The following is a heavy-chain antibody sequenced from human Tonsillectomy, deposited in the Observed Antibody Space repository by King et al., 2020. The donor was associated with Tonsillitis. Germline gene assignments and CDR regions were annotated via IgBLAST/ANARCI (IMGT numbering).Heavy chain of an antibody. D-gene: IGHD6-13*01. Sequence: VQLQQSGPGLVKPSQTLSLTCAISGDSVSSNSAAWNWIRQSPSRGLEWLGRTYYRSKWYDDYGVSVKSRITINPDTSRNQFSLQLNSVTPEDTAVYSCARDGGSSWYNAFDIWGQGTMVTVS. CDR2: TYYRSKWYD. CDR3: ARDGGSSWYNAFDI. J-gene: IGHJ3*02. CDR1: GDSVSSNSAA. V-gene: IGHV6-1*01.